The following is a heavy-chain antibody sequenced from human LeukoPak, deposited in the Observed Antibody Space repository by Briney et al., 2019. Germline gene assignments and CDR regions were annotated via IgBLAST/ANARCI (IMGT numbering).Heavy chain of an antibody. D-gene: IGHD1-26*01. CDR3: ARDSGSYSNPDAFDI. J-gene: IGHJ3*02. CDR1: GFTFSSYA. V-gene: IGHV3-30*14. CDR2: ISYDGSNK. Sequence: QAGRSLRLSCAASGFTFSSYAMHWVRQAPGKGLEWVAVISYDGSNKYYADSVKGRFTISRDNSKNTLYLQMNSLRAEDTAVYYCARDSGSYSNPDAFDIWGQGTMVTVSS.